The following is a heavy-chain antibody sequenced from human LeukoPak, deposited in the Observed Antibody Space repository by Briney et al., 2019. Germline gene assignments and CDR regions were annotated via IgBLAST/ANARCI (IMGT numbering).Heavy chain of an antibody. Sequence: GGSLRLSCAASGFTFSSYAMSWVRQAPGKGLEWVSVIYSGGSTYYADSVKGRFTISRDNSKNTLYLQMNSLRAEDTAVYYCARDPDYGGNYGFFDYWGQGTLVTVSS. CDR2: IYSGGST. J-gene: IGHJ4*02. CDR3: ARDPDYGGNYGFFDY. CDR1: GFTFSSYA. V-gene: IGHV3-66*01. D-gene: IGHD4-23*01.